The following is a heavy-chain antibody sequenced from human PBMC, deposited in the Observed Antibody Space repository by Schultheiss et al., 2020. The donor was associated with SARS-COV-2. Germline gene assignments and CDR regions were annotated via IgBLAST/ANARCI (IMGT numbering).Heavy chain of an antibody. J-gene: IGHJ4*02. V-gene: IGHV4-34*01. CDR2: INHSGST. Sequence: GSLRLSCAASGFTFSSYAMSWVRQAPGKGLEWIGEINHSGSTNYNPSLKSRVTISVDTSKNQFSLKLSSVTAADTAVYYCARVGYDSSGHYSDYWGQGTLVTVSS. CDR1: GFTFSSYA. CDR3: ARVGYDSSGHYSDY. D-gene: IGHD3-22*01.